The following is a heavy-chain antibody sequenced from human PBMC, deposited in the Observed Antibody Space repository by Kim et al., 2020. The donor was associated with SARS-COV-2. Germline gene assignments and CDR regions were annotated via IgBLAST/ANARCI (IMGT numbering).Heavy chain of an antibody. CDR2: IKSKTDGGTT. V-gene: IGHV3-15*01. Sequence: GGSLRLSCAASGFTFSNAWMSWVRQAPGKGLEWVGRIKSKTDGGTTDYAAPVKGRFTISRDDSKNTLYLQMNSLKTEDTAVYYCTTLRPPVRKSHVDTAMVRFPEGYYYYGMDVWGQGTTVTVSS. D-gene: IGHD5-18*01. CDR1: GFTFSNAW. CDR3: TTLRPPVRKSHVDTAMVRFPEGYYYYGMDV. J-gene: IGHJ6*02.